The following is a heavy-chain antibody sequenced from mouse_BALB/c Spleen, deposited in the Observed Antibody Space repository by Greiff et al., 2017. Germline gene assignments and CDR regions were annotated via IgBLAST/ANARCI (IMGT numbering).Heavy chain of an antibody. J-gene: IGHJ4*01. CDR1: GFTFTDYY. Sequence: EVKVEESGGGLVQPGGSLRLSCATSGFTFTDYYMSWVRQPPGKALEWLGFIRNKANGYTTEYSASVKGRFTISRDNSQSILYLQMNTLRAEDSATYYCARDFYYGSSYAMDYWGQGTSVTVSS. V-gene: IGHV7-3*02. CDR2: IRNKANGYTT. D-gene: IGHD1-1*01. CDR3: ARDFYYGSSYAMDY.